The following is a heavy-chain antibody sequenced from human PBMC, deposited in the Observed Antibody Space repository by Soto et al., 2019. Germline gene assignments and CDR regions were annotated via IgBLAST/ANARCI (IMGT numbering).Heavy chain of an antibody. CDR2: IIPIFGTA. D-gene: IGHD3-3*02. CDR1: GGTFSSYA. CDR3: ARDGHVLPSPEDYYYGMDV. V-gene: IGHV1-69*12. J-gene: IGHJ6*02. Sequence: QVQLVQSGAEVKKPGSSVKVSCKASGGTFSSYAISWVRQAPGQGLEWMGGIIPIFGTANYAQKFQGRVTITADESTSTAYMELSSLRSEDTAVYYCARDGHVLPSPEDYYYGMDVWGQGTTVTVSS.